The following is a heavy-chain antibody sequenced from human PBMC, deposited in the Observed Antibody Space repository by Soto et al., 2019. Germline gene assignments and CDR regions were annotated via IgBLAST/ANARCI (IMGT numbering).Heavy chain of an antibody. CDR3: ARNHDFKAYYGMDV. D-gene: IGHD2-21*02. CDR2: IDPSDSYT. Sequence: PGESLKISCNGSGYSFTIYWISWVRQMPGKGLEWMGRIDPSDSYTNYSPSFQGHVTISADKSISTAYLQWSSLKASDTAMYYCARNHDFKAYYGMDVWGQGTTVTVSS. V-gene: IGHV5-10-1*01. CDR1: GYSFTIYW. J-gene: IGHJ6*02.